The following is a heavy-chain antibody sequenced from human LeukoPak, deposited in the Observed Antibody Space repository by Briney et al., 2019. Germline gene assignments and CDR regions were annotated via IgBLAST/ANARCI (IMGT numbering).Heavy chain of an antibody. Sequence: GGSLRLSCAASGFTFSGSAMHWVRQAPGKGLEWVGRIRSKAYSYATAYVASVKGRFTISRDDSKNTADLQLNSLKTEDTAVYYCTRHSDCSGDSCYSDWGQGTLVTVSS. CDR3: TRHSDCSGDSCYSD. D-gene: IGHD2-15*01. CDR1: GFTFSGSA. CDR2: IRSKAYSYAT. J-gene: IGHJ4*02. V-gene: IGHV3-73*01.